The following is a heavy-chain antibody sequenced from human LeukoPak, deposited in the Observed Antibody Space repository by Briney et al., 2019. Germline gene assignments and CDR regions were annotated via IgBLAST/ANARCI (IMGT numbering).Heavy chain of an antibody. V-gene: IGHV3-21*01. J-gene: IGHJ4*02. Sequence: GGSLRLSCAASGVTFSSYSMNWGRQAPGKGLEWVSSISSSSSYIYYADSVKGRFTISRDNAKNSLYLQMNSLRAEDTAVYYCAREGGYGGNPNDYWGQGTLVTVSS. CDR2: ISSSSSYI. D-gene: IGHD4-23*01. CDR3: AREGGYGGNPNDY. CDR1: GVTFSSYS.